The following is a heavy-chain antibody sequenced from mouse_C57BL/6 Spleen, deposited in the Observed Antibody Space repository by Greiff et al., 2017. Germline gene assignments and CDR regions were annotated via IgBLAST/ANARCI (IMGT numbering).Heavy chain of an antibody. V-gene: IGHV1-59*01. CDR2: IDPSDSYT. CDR1: GYTFTSYW. D-gene: IGHD1-1*01. CDR3: ARSPPIATVVATDGGFDY. J-gene: IGHJ2*01. Sequence: VQLQQPGAELVRPGTSVKLSCKASGYTFTSYWMHWVKQRPGQGLEWIGVIDPSDSYTNYNQKFKGKATLTVDTSSSTAYMQLSSLPSEDSAVYYCARSPPIATVVATDGGFDYWGQGTTLTVSS.